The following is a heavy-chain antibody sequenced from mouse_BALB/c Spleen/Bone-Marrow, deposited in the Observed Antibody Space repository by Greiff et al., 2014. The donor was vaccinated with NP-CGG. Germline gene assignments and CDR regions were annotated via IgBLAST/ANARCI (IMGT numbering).Heavy chain of an antibody. CDR3: ARSMDY. CDR2: ILPGSGGT. CDR1: GYTFSSYW. V-gene: IGHV1-9*01. J-gene: IGHJ4*01. Sequence: QVQLQQSGAELMKPGASVKISCKATGYTFSSYWIEWVKQRPGHGLEWIGEILPGSGGTNYNEKFKGKATFTADTSSNTAYMQLNSLTSVDSAVYYCARSMDYWGQGTSVTVSS.